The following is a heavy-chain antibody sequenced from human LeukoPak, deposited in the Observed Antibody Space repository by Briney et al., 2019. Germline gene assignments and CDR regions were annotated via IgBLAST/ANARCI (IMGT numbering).Heavy chain of an antibody. V-gene: IGHV4-34*01. J-gene: IGHJ3*02. CDR2: INHSGST. D-gene: IGHD6-19*01. Sequence: GSLRLSCAASGFTFSDYYMSWIRQPPGKGLEWIGEINHSGSTNYNPSLKSRVTMSVDTSKNQFSLKLSSVTAADTAVYYCARDHTSAWGSGWYQGAFDIWGQGTMVTVSS. CDR1: GFTFSDYY. CDR3: ARDHTSAWGSGWYQGAFDI.